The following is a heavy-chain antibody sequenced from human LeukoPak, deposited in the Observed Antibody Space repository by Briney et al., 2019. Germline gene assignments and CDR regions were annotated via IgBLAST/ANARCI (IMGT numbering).Heavy chain of an antibody. J-gene: IGHJ5*01. CDR1: GFDFSDFG. Sequence: GGSLRLSCAASGFDFSDFGMHWIRQAPGKGLEWVAVISYDGATKNYGDSVKGRFTISRDNSKNTLYLQLDSLRGDDTAVYYCAKDRGRRQVWNWFDSCGRETLVTVSS. CDR3: AKDRGRRQVWNWFDS. D-gene: IGHD1-1*01. CDR2: ISYDGATK. V-gene: IGHV3-33*05.